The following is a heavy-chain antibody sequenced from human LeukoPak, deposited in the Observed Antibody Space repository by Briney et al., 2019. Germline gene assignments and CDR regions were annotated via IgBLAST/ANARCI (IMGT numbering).Heavy chain of an antibody. Sequence: GASVKVSCRASGYTFNTYGVTWVRQVPGQGFEWMGWISPYNGDTNYAQKFQGRVTMTTDTLTSTVFMELRSLRSDDTAVYFCARGGWSGIYGIDYWGQGTLVTVSS. CDR3: ARGGWSGIYGIDY. V-gene: IGHV1-18*01. D-gene: IGHD1-26*01. CDR1: GYTFNTYG. J-gene: IGHJ4*02. CDR2: ISPYNGDT.